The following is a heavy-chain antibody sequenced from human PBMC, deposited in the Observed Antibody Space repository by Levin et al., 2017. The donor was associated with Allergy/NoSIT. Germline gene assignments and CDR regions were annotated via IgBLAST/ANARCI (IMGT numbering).Heavy chain of an antibody. CDR2: INNSGGRT. Sequence: GGSLRLSCAASGFTLRSYAMNWVRQAPGKGLEWVSGINNSGGRTYYADSVRGRFTISRDNPKNTLYLQMTTLRAEDTAVYYCATDHGSYDFWSGQADWGHGTQVTVSS. CDR3: ATDHGSYDFWSGQAD. CDR1: GFTLRSYA. D-gene: IGHD3-3*01. V-gene: IGHV3-23*01. J-gene: IGHJ4*01.